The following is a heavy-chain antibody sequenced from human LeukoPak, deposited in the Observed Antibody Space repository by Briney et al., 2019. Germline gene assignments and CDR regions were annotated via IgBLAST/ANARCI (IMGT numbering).Heavy chain of an antibody. CDR2: IIPILGIA. D-gene: IGHD6-13*01. Sequence: SVKVSCKASGGTFSSYTISWVRQAPGQGLEWMGRIIPILGIANYAQKFQGRVTITADKSTSTAYKELSSLRSEDTAVYYCARENPTKIAAAGTGYFDYWGQGTLVTVSS. CDR1: GGTFSSYT. V-gene: IGHV1-69*04. J-gene: IGHJ4*02. CDR3: ARENPTKIAAAGTGYFDY.